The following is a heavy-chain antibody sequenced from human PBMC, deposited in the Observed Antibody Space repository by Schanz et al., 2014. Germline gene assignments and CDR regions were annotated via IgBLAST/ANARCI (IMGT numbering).Heavy chain of an antibody. J-gene: IGHJ3*02. CDR2: ISRDGTTS. CDR3: ARESLNWEAFDI. Sequence: QVQLVESGGGLVKPGGSLRLSCAASGFIFNDYYMNWIRQAPGKGLEWLSYISRDGTTSYYADSVKGRFTISRDNAKNSLYLEMTSLRGEDTAVYYCARESLNWEAFDIWGQGTVVTVSS. D-gene: IGHD7-27*01. V-gene: IGHV3-11*01. CDR1: GFIFNDYY.